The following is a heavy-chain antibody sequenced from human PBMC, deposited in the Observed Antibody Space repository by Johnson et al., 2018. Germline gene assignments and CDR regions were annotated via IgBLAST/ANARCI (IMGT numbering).Heavy chain of an antibody. CDR1: GFTFSSYG. V-gene: IGHV3-30*03. Sequence: QVQLVQSGGGVVQHGRSLRLSCAASGFTFSSYGMHWVRQAPGKGLEWVAVISYDGTNKYYADSVKGRFTISRDNSKNTLYLQMKSLRAEDTAVYYCARDHYYDSSGYYPYYYYYMDGWGKGTTVTVSS. CDR2: ISYDGTNK. J-gene: IGHJ6*03. D-gene: IGHD3-22*01. CDR3: ARDHYYDSSGYYPYYYYYMDG.